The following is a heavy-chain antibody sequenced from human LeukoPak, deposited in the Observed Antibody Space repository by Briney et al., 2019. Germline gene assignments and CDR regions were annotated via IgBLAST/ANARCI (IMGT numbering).Heavy chain of an antibody. Sequence: PGGSLRLSCAASGFTFSSYEMNWVRQAPGKGLEWVSYISSSGSTIYYADSVKGRFTISRDNAKNSLYPQMNSLRAEDTAVYYCAALDHGHDYWGQGTLVTVSS. J-gene: IGHJ4*02. CDR3: AALDHGHDY. CDR2: ISSSGSTI. CDR1: GFTFSSYE. V-gene: IGHV3-48*03.